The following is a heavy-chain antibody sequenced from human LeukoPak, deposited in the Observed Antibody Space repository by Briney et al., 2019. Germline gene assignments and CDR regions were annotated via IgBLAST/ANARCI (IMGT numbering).Heavy chain of an antibody. Sequence: SETLSLTCTVSGGSISSYYWSWIRQPPGKGLEWIGYIYYSGSTNYNPSLKSRDTISVDTSKNQFSLKLSSVTAADTAVYYCARRWAGSYGSPFNYWGQGTLVTVSS. CDR2: IYYSGST. J-gene: IGHJ4*02. CDR1: GGSISSYY. V-gene: IGHV4-59*12. CDR3: ARRWAGSYGSPFNY. D-gene: IGHD5-18*01.